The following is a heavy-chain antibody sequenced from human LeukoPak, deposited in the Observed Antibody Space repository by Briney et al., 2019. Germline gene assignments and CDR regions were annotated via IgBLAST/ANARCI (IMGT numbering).Heavy chain of an antibody. D-gene: IGHD3-10*01. J-gene: IGHJ4*02. CDR1: GYSISSGYY. CDR2: IYHSGST. CDR3: ARDSYYYGSGSYYIDY. V-gene: IGHV4-38-2*02. Sequence: SETLSLTXTVSGYSISSGYYWGWIRQPPGKRLEWIGSIYHSGSTYYNPSLKSRVTISVDTSKNQFSLKLSSVTAADTAVYYCARDSYYYGSGSYYIDYWGQGTLVTVS.